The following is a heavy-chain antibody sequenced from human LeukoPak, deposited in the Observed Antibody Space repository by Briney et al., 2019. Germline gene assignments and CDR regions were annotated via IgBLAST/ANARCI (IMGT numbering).Heavy chain of an antibody. D-gene: IGHD3-22*01. CDR3: ATLGEYYDSSGYYYN. J-gene: IGHJ4*02. CDR1: GVSFSGYF. V-gene: IGHV4-34*01. Sequence: SETLSLTCAVYGVSFSGYFWSWIRQPPGKGLEWIGEINHSGSTYYNPSLKSRVTISVDTSKNQFSLKLTSVTAADTAVYYCATLGEYYDSSGYYYNWGQGTLVTVSS. CDR2: INHSGST.